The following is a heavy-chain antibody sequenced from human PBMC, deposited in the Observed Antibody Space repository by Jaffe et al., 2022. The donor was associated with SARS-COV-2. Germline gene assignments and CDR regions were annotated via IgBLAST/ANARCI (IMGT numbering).Heavy chain of an antibody. CDR2: LNPGSGHT. D-gene: IGHD5-12*01. V-gene: IGHV1-3*01. CDR3: ARVRASSDYYHFFDN. CDR1: GYTFETYA. Sequence: QVQLVQSGAELKKPGASVRVSCEASGYTFETYALHWLRHAPGQRLEWMGWLNPGSGHTQYSEKFQDRVTFTSDTSATTAYMEVSSLRSEDTGVYYCARVRASSDYYHFFDNWGQGTLVTVSS. J-gene: IGHJ4*02.